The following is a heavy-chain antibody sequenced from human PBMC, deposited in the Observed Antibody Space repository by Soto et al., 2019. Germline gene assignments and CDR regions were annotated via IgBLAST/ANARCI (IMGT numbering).Heavy chain of an antibody. D-gene: IGHD2-21*02. CDR1: GFSLSTRGVG. CDR2: IYWDDDK. Sequence: QITLKESGPTLVKPTQTLTLTCTFSGFSLSTRGVGVGWIRQPPGKALEWLALIYWDDDKRYSPSLKSRLTITKDTSKNQVVLTMTNMDPVDTATYYCAHRQTYCGGNCYSGFDYWGQGTLVTVSS. CDR3: AHRQTYCGGNCYSGFDY. V-gene: IGHV2-5*02. J-gene: IGHJ4*02.